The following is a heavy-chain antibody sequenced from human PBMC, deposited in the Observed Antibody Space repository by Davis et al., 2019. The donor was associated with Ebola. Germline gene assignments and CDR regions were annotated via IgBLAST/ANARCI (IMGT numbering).Heavy chain of an antibody. J-gene: IGHJ4*02. CDR3: ARAHYYDSSGYFGY. V-gene: IGHV1-18*01. CDR1: GYTFTSYG. Sequence: ASVKVSCKASGYTFTSYGISWVRQAPGQGLEWMGWISAYNGNTNYAQKLQGRVTMTTDTSTSTAYMELRSLRSDDTAVYYCARAHYYDSSGYFGYWGQGTLVTVSS. D-gene: IGHD3-22*01. CDR2: ISAYNGNT.